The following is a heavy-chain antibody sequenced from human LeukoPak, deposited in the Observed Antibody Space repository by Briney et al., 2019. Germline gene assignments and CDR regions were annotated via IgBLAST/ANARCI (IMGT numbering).Heavy chain of an antibody. CDR2: ISTDGTTA. J-gene: IGHJ4*02. Sequence: GGSLRLSCAASGFTVSSNYMSWVRQAPGTGLLWVSRISTDGTTALYADSVRGRFTISRDNAKNTLYLQMNSLRGEDTAVYYCGSSKDGYIDYWGQGTLVTVSS. D-gene: IGHD2-15*01. V-gene: IGHV3-74*01. CDR1: GFTVSSNY. CDR3: GSSKDGYIDY.